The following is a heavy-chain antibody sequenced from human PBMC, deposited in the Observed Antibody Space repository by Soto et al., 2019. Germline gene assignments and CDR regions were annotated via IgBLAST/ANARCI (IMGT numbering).Heavy chain of an antibody. D-gene: IGHD5-12*01. Sequence: PGGSLRLSCAASGFTFSSYAMHWVRQAPGKGLEWVAVISYDGSNKYYADSVKGRFTISRDNSKNTLYLQMNSLRAEDTAVYYCARDSGYDPPTRSGMDVWGQETTVTVSS. J-gene: IGHJ6*02. CDR3: ARDSGYDPPTRSGMDV. CDR1: GFTFSSYA. CDR2: ISYDGSNK. V-gene: IGHV3-30-3*01.